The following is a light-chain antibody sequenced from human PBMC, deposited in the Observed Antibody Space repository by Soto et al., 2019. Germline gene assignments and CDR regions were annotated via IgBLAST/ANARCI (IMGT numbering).Light chain of an antibody. Sequence: QSALTQSASVSGSAGQSITISCTGTSSDVGGYKYVSWYQQYPGKAPKIIIYGVNNRPSGVSNRFSGSKSGNTASLTISGLQVEDEADYYCSSYTNSRTYVLFGGGTKLTVL. V-gene: IGLV2-14*01. CDR1: SSDVGGYKY. CDR2: GVN. J-gene: IGLJ2*01. CDR3: SSYTNSRTYVL.